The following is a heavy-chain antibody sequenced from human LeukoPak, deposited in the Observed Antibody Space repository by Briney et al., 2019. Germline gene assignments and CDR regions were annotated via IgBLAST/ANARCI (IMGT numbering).Heavy chain of an antibody. V-gene: IGHV3-48*02. CDR1: GFTFSTYN. J-gene: IGHJ4*02. CDR3: ARNPAGIGDY. Sequence: GGSLRLSCAASGFTFSTYNMNWVRQAPGKGLEWVSFISSGSTIIYYADSVKGRFTVSRDNAENSLYLQMNSLRDEDTAVYYCARNPAGIGDYWGQGTLVAVSS. CDR2: ISSGSTII. D-gene: IGHD1-26*01.